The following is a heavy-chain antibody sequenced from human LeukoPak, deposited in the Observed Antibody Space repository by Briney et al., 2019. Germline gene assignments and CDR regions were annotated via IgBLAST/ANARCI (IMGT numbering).Heavy chain of an antibody. V-gene: IGHV1-8*01. Sequence: ASVRVSCKASGYTFSSYDINWVRQATGQGLEWMGWMNPNSGNTGYAQKFQGRVTMTRNTSISTAYMELSSLRSEDTAVYYRAREGHNGGDLDVWGQGTTVTVSS. CDR2: MNPNSGNT. J-gene: IGHJ6*02. CDR3: AREGHNGGDLDV. D-gene: IGHD2-21*02. CDR1: GYTFSSYD.